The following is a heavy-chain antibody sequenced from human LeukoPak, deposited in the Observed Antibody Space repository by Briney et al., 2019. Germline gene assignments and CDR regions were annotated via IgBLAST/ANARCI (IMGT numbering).Heavy chain of an antibody. CDR1: GFTFSSYA. V-gene: IGHV3-23*01. J-gene: IGHJ5*02. CDR2: ISGSGGST. D-gene: IGHD3-10*01. Sequence: PGGSLRLSCAASGFTFSSYAMSWVRQAPGKGLEWVSAISGSGGSTYYADSVKGRFTISRDNSKNTLYLQMNSLRAEDTAVYYCAKDHNVWFGELLGWFDPWGQGTLVTVSS. CDR3: AKDHNVWFGELLGWFDP.